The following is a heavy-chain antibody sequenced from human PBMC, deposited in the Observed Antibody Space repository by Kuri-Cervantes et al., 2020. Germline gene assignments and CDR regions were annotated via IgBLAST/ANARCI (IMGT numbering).Heavy chain of an antibody. CDR3: TRDDRLSYYYMDV. J-gene: IGHJ6*03. Sequence: GESLKISCAASGFTFSNAWMSWVRQAPGKGLEWVGRIKSKTDGGTTDYAAPVKGRFTISRDDSKNTLYLQMNSLKTEDTAVYYCTRDDRLSYYYMDVWGKGTTVTVSS. CDR1: GFTFSNAW. CDR2: IKSKTDGGTT. V-gene: IGHV3-15*01.